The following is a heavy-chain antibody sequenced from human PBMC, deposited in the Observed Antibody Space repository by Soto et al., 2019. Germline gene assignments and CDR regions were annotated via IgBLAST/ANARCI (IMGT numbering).Heavy chain of an antibody. CDR3: ARVHTSGWFADS. CDR1: GFTVSNNY. J-gene: IGHJ4*02. CDR2: IYSGGYT. D-gene: IGHD6-19*01. V-gene: IGHV3-53*01. Sequence: EVQLVESGGGLIQPGGSLRLSCAVSGFTVSNNYMSWVRQAPGKGLEGVSVIYSGGYTAYGDSVKGRFTISRDNSKNTLYLQMNSLRADDTALYYCARVHTSGWFADSWGQGTRVTVSS.